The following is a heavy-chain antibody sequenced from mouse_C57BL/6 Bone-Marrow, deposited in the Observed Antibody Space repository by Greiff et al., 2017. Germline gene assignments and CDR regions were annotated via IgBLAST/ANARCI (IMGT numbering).Heavy chain of an antibody. Sequence: QVQLQQPGAELVKPGASVKLSCKASGYTFTSYWMHWVKQRPGQGLEWIGMIHPNSGSTNYNEKFKSKATLTVDKSSSTAYMQLSSMTSEDSAVYYCAPIYYGNFFAYWGQGTLVTVSA. J-gene: IGHJ3*01. CDR3: APIYYGNFFAY. D-gene: IGHD2-1*01. V-gene: IGHV1-64*01. CDR2: IHPNSGST. CDR1: GYTFTSYW.